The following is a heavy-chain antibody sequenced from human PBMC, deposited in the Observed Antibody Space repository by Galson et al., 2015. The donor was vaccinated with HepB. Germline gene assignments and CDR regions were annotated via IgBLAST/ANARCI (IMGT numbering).Heavy chain of an antibody. CDR1: GYTFTSYG. CDR3: ASGGQDTAMDHNDY. J-gene: IGHJ4*02. CDR2: IIPILGIA. V-gene: IGHV1-69*04. Sequence: SVKVSCKASGYTFTSYGISWVRQAPGQGLEWMGRIIPILGIANYAQKFKGRVTITADRSTSTAYMELSSLRSEDTAVYYCASGGQDTAMDHNDYWGQGTLVTVSS. D-gene: IGHD5-18*01.